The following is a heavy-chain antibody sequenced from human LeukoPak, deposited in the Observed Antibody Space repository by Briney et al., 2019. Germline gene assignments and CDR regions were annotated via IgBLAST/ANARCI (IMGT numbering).Heavy chain of an antibody. V-gene: IGHV3-43*02. CDR3: AKEIGGLWFGELLSGLGY. J-gene: IGHJ4*02. CDR2: ISADGGST. CDR1: GFTFDDYA. Sequence: GGSLRLSCAASGFTFDDYAMHWVRQAPGKGLEWVSLISADGGSTYYADSVKGRFTISRDNSKISLYLQMNSLRTEDTALYYCAKEIGGLWFGELLSGLGYWGQGTLVTVSS. D-gene: IGHD3-10*01.